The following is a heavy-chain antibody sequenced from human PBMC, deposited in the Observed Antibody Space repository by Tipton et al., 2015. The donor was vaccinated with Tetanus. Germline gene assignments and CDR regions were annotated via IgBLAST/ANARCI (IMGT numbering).Heavy chain of an antibody. Sequence: SLRLSCAATGFTFSSYAMSWVRQAPGKGLEWVSGSSGDGRSTFYAESVKGQFTISKDTSKNTLYLQMNSLRAVDTAVYYCAKGRSAWVENSCWSFFESWGQGAVVTVSS. J-gene: IGHJ4*02. CDR3: AKGRSAWVENSCWSFFES. D-gene: IGHD6-19*01. CDR2: SSGDGRST. V-gene: IGHV3-23*01. CDR1: GFTFSSYA.